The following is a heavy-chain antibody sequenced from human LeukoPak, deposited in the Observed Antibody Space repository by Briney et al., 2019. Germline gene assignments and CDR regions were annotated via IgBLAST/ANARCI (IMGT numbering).Heavy chain of an antibody. Sequence: GGSLRLSCAASGFTVSSNYMTWVRQAPGKGLEWVSSINSNGGRTTYGDSVKGRFTISRDDANDSLYLLMHRLRAEDTAFYYCVRGTMIVGPWGQGTLVTVSS. J-gene: IGHJ5*02. CDR3: VRGTMIVGP. D-gene: IGHD3-22*01. CDR1: GFTVSSNY. CDR2: INSNGGRT. V-gene: IGHV3-20*04.